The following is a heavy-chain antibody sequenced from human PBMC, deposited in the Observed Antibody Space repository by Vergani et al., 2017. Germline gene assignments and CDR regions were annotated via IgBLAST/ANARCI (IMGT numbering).Heavy chain of an antibody. J-gene: IGHJ5*02. V-gene: IGHV3-33*01. CDR3: ATGGNSVLRFDP. D-gene: IGHD4-23*01. CDR1: GFTFSSYG. CDR2: MWYDGSNK. Sequence: QVQLVESGGGVVQPGRSLRLSCAASGFTFSSYGMYWVRQAPGKGLEWVAVMWYDGSNKFYADSVKGRFTISRDNSKNTLYLQMNSLRAEDTAVYYCATGGNSVLRFDPWGQGTLVTVSS.